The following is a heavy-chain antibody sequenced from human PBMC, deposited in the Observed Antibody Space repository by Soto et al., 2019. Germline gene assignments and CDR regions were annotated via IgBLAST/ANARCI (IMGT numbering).Heavy chain of an antibody. CDR1: GFTFSSYS. CDR2: ISSSSSTI. D-gene: IGHD5-18*01. Sequence: LRLSCAACGFTFSSYSMNWVRQAPGKGLEWVSYISSSSSTIYYADSVKGRFTISRDNAKNSLYLQMNSLRAEDTAVYYCARDSGYSYGPLDYSGQGTLVTVPQ. J-gene: IGHJ4*02. V-gene: IGHV3-48*01. CDR3: ARDSGYSYGPLDY.